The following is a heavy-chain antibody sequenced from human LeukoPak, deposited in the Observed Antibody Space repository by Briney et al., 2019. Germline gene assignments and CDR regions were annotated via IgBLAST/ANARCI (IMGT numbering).Heavy chain of an antibody. CDR3: AKLVAGEKGYVFDY. D-gene: IGHD3-16*01. V-gene: IGHV3-23*01. J-gene: IGHJ4*02. CDR1: GGSIYSSSYY. Sequence: ETLSLTCTVSGGSIYSSSYYWGWIRQPPGKGLEWVSSISVSGGSTYYADSVKGRFTISRDNSKNTVYLQMNSLRAEDTAVYYCAKLVAGEKGYVFDYWGQGTLVTVSS. CDR2: ISVSGGST.